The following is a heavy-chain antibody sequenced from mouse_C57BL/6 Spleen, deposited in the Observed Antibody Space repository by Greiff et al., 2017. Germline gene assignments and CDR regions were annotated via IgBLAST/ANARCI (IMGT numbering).Heavy chain of an antibody. D-gene: IGHD1-1*01. J-gene: IGHJ2*01. CDR1: GYTFTDYE. CDR2: IDPETGGT. V-gene: IGHV1-15*01. CDR3: TRERAIYYYGLD. Sequence: VQLQESGAELVRPGASVTLSCKASGYTFTDYEMHWVKQTPVHGLEWIGAIDPETGGTAYNQKFKGKAILTADKSSSTAYMELRSLTSEDSAVYYGTRERAIYYYGLDWGQGTTLTVSS.